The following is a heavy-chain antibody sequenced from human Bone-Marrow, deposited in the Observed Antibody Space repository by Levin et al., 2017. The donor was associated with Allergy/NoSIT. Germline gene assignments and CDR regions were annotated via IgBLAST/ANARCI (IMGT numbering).Heavy chain of an antibody. V-gene: IGHV4-61*01. J-gene: IGHJ4*02. CDR1: GDSVSSGSYY. D-gene: IGHD3-22*01. CDR2: ISYSGST. CDR3: ARSHDSSGYFN. Sequence: SSETLSLTCTVSGDSVSSGSYYWSWIRQPPGKGLEWIGYISYSGSTNYNPSLRSRVTISVDTSKNQFSLRLSSVTAADTAVYSCARSHDSSGYFNWGQGTLVTVSS.